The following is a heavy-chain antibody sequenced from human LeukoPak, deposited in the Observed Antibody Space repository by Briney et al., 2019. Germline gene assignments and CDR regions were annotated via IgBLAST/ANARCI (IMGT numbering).Heavy chain of an antibody. D-gene: IGHD3-3*01. CDR1: GGSISSYY. CDR2: IYYSGST. J-gene: IGHJ6*03. Sequence: SETLSLTCTVSGGSISSYYWSWIRQPPGKGLEWIGYIYYSGSTNYNPSLKSRVTISVDTSKNQFSLQLSSVTAADTAVYYCARSYYDFWSGYSYYYYYYYMDVWGKGTTVTVSS. CDR3: ARSYYDFWSGYSYYYYYYYMDV. V-gene: IGHV4-59*01.